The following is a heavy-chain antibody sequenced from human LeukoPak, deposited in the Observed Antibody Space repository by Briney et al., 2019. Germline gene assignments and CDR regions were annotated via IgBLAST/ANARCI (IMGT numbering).Heavy chain of an antibody. Sequence: ASVTVSCKASGYTFTGYYMHWVRQAPGQGLEWMGWINPNSGGTNYAQKFQGRVTMTRDTSISTAYMELSRLRSDDTAVYYCARDSSSWKYNWFDPWGQGTLVTVSS. CDR1: GYTFTGYY. D-gene: IGHD6-13*01. V-gene: IGHV1-2*02. CDR3: ARDSSSWKYNWFDP. CDR2: INPNSGGT. J-gene: IGHJ5*02.